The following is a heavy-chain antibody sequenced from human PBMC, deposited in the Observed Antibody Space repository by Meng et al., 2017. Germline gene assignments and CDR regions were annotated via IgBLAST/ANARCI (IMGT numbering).Heavy chain of an antibody. CDR1: GFTFSDYV. V-gene: IGHV3-30*04. CDR3: AREIEPRLTVSIQNYYYGLDV. Sequence: GESLKISCAASGFTFSDYVLHWVRQAPGKGLEGVAAISNSGISKYSADSVKGRFTISRDNSKNTLYLQMNSLRGDDTAIYYGAREIEPRLTVSIQNYYYGLDVWGLGTTVTVSS. CDR2: ISNSGISK. D-gene: IGHD1-14*01. J-gene: IGHJ6*02.